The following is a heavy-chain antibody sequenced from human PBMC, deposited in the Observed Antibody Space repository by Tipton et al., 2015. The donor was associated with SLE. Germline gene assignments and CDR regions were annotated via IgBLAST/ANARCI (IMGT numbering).Heavy chain of an antibody. CDR3: ARGRKQWLVLPLGY. Sequence: TLSLTCAVYGGSFSGYYWSWIRQPPGKGLEWIGEINHSGSTNYNPSLKSRVTISVDTSKNQFSLKLSSVTAADTAVYYCARGRKQWLVLPLGYWGQGTLVTVSS. J-gene: IGHJ4*02. V-gene: IGHV4-34*01. CDR2: INHSGST. D-gene: IGHD6-19*01. CDR1: GGSFSGYY.